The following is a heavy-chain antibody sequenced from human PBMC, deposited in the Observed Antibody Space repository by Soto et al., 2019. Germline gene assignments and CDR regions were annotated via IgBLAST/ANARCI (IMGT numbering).Heavy chain of an antibody. V-gene: IGHV3-7*01. J-gene: IGHJ6*03. CDR3: ARPYGDSNYYYYYYMDV. CDR2: IKQDGSEK. D-gene: IGHD4-17*01. CDR1: GFTISSYW. Sequence: GGSLRLSCAASGFTISSYWMSWVRQAPGKGLEWVANIKQDGSEKYYVDSVKGRFTISRDNAKNSLYLQMNSLRAEDTAVYYCARPYGDSNYYYYYYMDVWGKGTTVTVSS.